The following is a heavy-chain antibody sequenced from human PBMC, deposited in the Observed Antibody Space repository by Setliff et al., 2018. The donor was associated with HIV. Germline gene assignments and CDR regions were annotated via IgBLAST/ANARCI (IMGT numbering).Heavy chain of an antibody. Sequence: PSETLSLTCAVYGGSLSGYHWSWIRQSPGKGLEWIGEINHSGSTNYNPSLKSRVIISIDTPKKQFSLKLTSVTAADTATYYCAAPRGMSTILVYWGQGSLVTVSS. D-gene: IGHD3-9*01. CDR3: AAPRGMSTILVY. J-gene: IGHJ4*02. CDR2: INHSGST. CDR1: GGSLSGYH. V-gene: IGHV4-34*01.